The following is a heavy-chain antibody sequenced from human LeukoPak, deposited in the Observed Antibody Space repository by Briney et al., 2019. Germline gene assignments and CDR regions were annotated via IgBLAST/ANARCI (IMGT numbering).Heavy chain of an antibody. V-gene: IGHV4-31*03. J-gene: IGHJ3*02. Sequence: SETLSLTCTVSGGYISSDGYYWSWIRQHPGTGLEWIGYIYYSGSTYYNPSLKSRVTISVDTSKNQFSLKLSSVTAADTAVYYCARVITSGYDLNDAFDIWGQGTMVTVSS. CDR3: ARVITSGYDLNDAFDI. CDR1: GGYISSDGYY. CDR2: IYYSGST. D-gene: IGHD5-12*01.